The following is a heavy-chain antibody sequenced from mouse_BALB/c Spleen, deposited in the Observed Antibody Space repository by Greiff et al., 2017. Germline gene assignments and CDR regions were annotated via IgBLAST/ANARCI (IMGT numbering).Heavy chain of an antibody. CDR3: ALYYGNRAWFAY. J-gene: IGHJ3*01. Sequence: VQLQQPGAELVKPGASVKLSCKASGYTFTSYWMHWVKQRPGQGLEWIGEIDPSDSYTNYNQKFKGKATLTVDKSSSTAYMQLSSLTSEDSAVYYCALYYGNRAWFAYWGQGTLVTVSA. D-gene: IGHD2-1*01. V-gene: IGHV1-69*02. CDR1: GYTFTSYW. CDR2: IDPSDSYT.